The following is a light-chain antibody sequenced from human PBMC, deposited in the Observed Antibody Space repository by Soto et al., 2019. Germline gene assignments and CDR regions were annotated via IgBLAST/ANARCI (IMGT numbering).Light chain of an antibody. J-gene: IGKJ1*01. CDR3: HQSYGIPRT. CDR1: QSVSTY. Sequence: DIQMTQSPSSLSASVGDRVTITCRASQSVSTYFNWYQQKPGKAPNLLNYAASNLQSAVPSRFSVTGSRKDFTLTISSLQPEDSATYYCHQSYGIPRTCGQGTRWKSN. V-gene: IGKV1-39*01. CDR2: AAS.